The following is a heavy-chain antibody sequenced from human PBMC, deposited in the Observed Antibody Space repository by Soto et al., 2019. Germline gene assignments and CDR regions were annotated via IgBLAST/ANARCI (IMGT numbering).Heavy chain of an antibody. CDR1: SYTFTSYG. CDR3: ARDIPSITMIVVVISLDI. Sequence: QVQLVQSGAEVKKPGASVKVSCKASSYTFTSYGISWVRQAPGQGLEWMGWISAYNGNTNYAQKLQGRVTMTTDTSTSTAYMELRSLRSDDTAVYYCARDIPSITMIVVVISLDIWGQGTMVTVSS. CDR2: ISAYNGNT. D-gene: IGHD3-22*01. V-gene: IGHV1-18*01. J-gene: IGHJ3*02.